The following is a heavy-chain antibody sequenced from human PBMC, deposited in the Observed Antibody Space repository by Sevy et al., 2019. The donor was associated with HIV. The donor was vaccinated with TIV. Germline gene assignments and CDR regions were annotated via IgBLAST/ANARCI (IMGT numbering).Heavy chain of an antibody. Sequence: GGCLRLSCTASGFTFSKYGMHWVRQAPGKGLEWVAVISYGGANKYYGDSVKGRFTISRDNSENTLYLQMNSLRAEDTDVNYCAKDRGDLFRDVLKYYFDYWGQGTPVIVSS. V-gene: IGHV3-30*18. CDR1: GFTFSKYG. D-gene: IGHD3-10*01. CDR2: ISYGGANK. CDR3: AKDRGDLFRDVLKYYFDY. J-gene: IGHJ4*02.